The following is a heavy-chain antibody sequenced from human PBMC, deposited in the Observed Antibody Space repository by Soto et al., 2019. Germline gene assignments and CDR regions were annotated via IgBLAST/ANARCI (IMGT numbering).Heavy chain of an antibody. CDR1: GGTFSSYG. CDR2: IIPIFGTA. J-gene: IGHJ6*02. V-gene: IGHV1-69*13. Sequence: SVKVSCKASGGTFSSYGISWVRQAPGQGLEWMGGIIPIFGTANYAQKFQGRVTITADESTSTAYMELSSLRSEDTAVYYCARRGAAPGSFYYYYYGMYVWGQGTTVTFSS. CDR3: ARRGAAPGSFYYYYYGMYV. D-gene: IGHD6-6*01.